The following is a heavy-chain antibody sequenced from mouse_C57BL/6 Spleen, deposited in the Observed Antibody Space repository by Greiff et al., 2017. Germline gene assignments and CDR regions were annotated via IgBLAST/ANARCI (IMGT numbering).Heavy chain of an antibody. CDR2: INPGSGGT. D-gene: IGHD3-2*02. V-gene: IGHV1-54*01. CDR1: GYAFTNYL. CDR3: ARSGGSGQLRLPFAY. J-gene: IGHJ3*01. Sequence: QVQLQQSGAELVRPGTSVKVSCKASGYAFTNYLIEWVKQRPGQGLEWIGVINPGSGGTNYNEKFKGKATLTADKSSSTAYMQLSSLTSEDSAVYFCARSGGSGQLRLPFAYWGQGTLVTVSA.